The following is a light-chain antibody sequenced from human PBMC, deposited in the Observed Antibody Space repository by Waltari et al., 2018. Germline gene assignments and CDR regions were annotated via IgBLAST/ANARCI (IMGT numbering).Light chain of an antibody. CDR2: QDS. Sequence: SSELTHPSSVSVSPGQTARLTCPGDMLPKKYTRRFQQKPGQAPVLVLYQDSARPPGIPERFSGSSSGTTVTLTISGAQVEDEADYSCYSTTDNNLGVFGPGTRVTVL. CDR1: MLPKKY. CDR3: YSTTDNNLGV. J-gene: IGLJ1*01. V-gene: IGLV3-27*01.